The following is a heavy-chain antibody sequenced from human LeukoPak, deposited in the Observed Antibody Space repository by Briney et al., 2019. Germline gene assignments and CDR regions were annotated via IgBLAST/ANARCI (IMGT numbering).Heavy chain of an antibody. CDR2: IIPIFGTA. CDR3: ARASGPTVVRAPLDY. J-gene: IGHJ4*02. D-gene: IGHD4-23*01. Sequence: ASVKVSCKASGGTFSSYAISWVRQAPGQGLEWMGGIIPIFGTANYAQKFQGRVTITTDESTSTAYMELSSLRSEDTAVYYCARASGPTVVRAPLDYWGQGTLAPSPQ. V-gene: IGHV1-69*05. CDR1: GGTFSSYA.